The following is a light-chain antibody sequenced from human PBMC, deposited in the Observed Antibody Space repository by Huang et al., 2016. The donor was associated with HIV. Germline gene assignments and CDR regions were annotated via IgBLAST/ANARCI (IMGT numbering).Light chain of an antibody. J-gene: IGKJ2*01. CDR1: QGSSSS. CDR2: AAS. V-gene: IGKV1-NL1*01. CDR3: QQYHSNPRT. Sequence: DIQMTQSPSSLSASVGDRVTITCRASQGSSSSLAWYQQSPGKAPTLLLFAASRLESGGPSRFSGSGSGTDYTLTISSLQPEDFATYYCQQYHSNPRTFGQGTKLEIK.